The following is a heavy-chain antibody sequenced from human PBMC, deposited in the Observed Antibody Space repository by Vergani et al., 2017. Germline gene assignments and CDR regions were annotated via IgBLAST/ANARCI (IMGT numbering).Heavy chain of an antibody. CDR3: ARESCSSTSCYLGVGFDP. Sequence: QVQLVESGGGVVQPGRSLRLSCAASGFTFSSYGMHWVRQAPGKGLEWVTVISYDGSNKYYADSVKGRFTISRDNSKNTLYLQMNSLRAEDTAVYYCARESCSSTSCYLGVGFDPWGQGTLVTVSS. J-gene: IGHJ5*02. CDR2: ISYDGSNK. V-gene: IGHV3-30*03. CDR1: GFTFSSYG. D-gene: IGHD2-2*01.